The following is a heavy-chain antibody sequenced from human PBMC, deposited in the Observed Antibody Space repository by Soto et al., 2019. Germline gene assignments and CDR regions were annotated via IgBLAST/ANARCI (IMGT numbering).Heavy chain of an antibody. Sequence: PGGSLRLSCAASGFIFSSYAMSWVRQAPGKGLEWVSAISGSGGSTYYADSVKGRFTISRDNSKNTFYLEMNTLRPEDTAVYYCARDRQFYDSNGDLAFDMWGQGTLVTVSS. CDR1: GFIFSSYA. CDR3: ARDRQFYDSNGDLAFDM. J-gene: IGHJ3*02. D-gene: IGHD3-22*01. V-gene: IGHV3-23*01. CDR2: ISGSGGST.